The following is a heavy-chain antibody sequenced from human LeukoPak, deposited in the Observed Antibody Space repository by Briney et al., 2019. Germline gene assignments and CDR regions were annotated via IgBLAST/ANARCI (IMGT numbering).Heavy chain of an antibody. D-gene: IGHD5-12*01. Sequence: GGSLRLSCAASGFTFSSYAMSWVRQAPGKGLVWVSAISGSGGSTYYADSVKGRFTISRDNSKNTLYLQMNSLRAEDTAVYYCAKGRSGGRAFDIWGQGTMVTVSS. V-gene: IGHV3-23*01. CDR3: AKGRSGGRAFDI. CDR1: GFTFSSYA. CDR2: ISGSGGST. J-gene: IGHJ3*02.